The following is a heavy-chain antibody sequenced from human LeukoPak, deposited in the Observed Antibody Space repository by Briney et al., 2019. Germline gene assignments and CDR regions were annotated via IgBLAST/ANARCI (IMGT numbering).Heavy chain of an antibody. CDR2: IIPILGIA. V-gene: IGHV1-69*02. CDR3: ASQDPATVTTYYYYMDV. D-gene: IGHD4-17*01. J-gene: IGHJ6*03. Sequence: GSSVKVSCKASGGTFSSYTISWVRQAPGQGLEWMGRIIPILGIANYAQKFQGRVTITADKSTSTAYMELSSLRSEDTAVYYCASQDPATVTTYYYYMDVWGKGTTVTVSS. CDR1: GGTFSSYT.